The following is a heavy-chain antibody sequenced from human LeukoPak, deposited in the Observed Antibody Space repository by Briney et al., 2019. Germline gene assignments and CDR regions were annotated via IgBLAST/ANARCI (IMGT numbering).Heavy chain of an antibody. CDR3: ARVSSSWYGFDY. Sequence: GGSLKLSCAASGFTFSSYSMNWVRQAPGKGLEWVSSISSSSSYIYYADSVKGRFTISRDNAKNSPYLQMNSLRAEDTAVYYCARVSSSWYGFDYWGPGTLVTVSS. CDR2: ISSSSSYI. V-gene: IGHV3-21*01. J-gene: IGHJ4*02. CDR1: GFTFSSYS. D-gene: IGHD6-13*01.